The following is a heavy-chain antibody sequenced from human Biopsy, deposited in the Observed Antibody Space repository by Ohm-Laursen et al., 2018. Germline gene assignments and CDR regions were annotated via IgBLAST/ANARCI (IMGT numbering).Heavy chain of an antibody. Sequence: SETLSLTCIVSGGSMSSYYWTWIRQPPGKGLEWIGYIYNSGSTNYNPSLKSRVTISVAVDTSKSQFSLRLSSVTAADTAMYYCARGEAGVYGALDIWGQGTMVIVSS. CDR1: GGSMSSYY. CDR2: IYNSGST. CDR3: ARGEAGVYGALDI. V-gene: IGHV4-59*01. J-gene: IGHJ3*02. D-gene: IGHD4/OR15-4a*01.